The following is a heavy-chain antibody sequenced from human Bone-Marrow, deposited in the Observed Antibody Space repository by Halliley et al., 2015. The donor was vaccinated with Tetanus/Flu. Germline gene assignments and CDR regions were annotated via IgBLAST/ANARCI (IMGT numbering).Heavy chain of an antibody. D-gene: IGHD4-17*01. V-gene: IGHV4-31*01. CDR2: IYYTGST. CDR1: GGSISSGYY. J-gene: IGHJ6*02. CDR3: ARLHSDYGWTDKFDVVDV. Sequence: TLSLTCTVSGGSISSGYYWSWVRHLPGKGLEWIGYIYYTGSTFYNPSLKSLITMSVDTSQNQFSLNFNSVTAADTAVYYCARLHSDYGWTDKFDVVDVWSQGTTVTVSS.